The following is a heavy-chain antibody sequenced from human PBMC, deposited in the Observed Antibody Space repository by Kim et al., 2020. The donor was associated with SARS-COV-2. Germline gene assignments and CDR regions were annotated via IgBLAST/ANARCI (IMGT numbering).Heavy chain of an antibody. CDR2: ISSSSSTI. CDR1: GFTFSSYS. D-gene: IGHD3-22*01. CDR3: ARDSGTMIVVVSYDAFDI. Sequence: GGSLRLSCAASGFTFSSYSMNWVRQAPGKGLEWVSYISSSSSTIYYADSVKGRFTISRDNAKNSLYLQMNSLRAEDTAVYYCARDSGTMIVVVSYDAFDIWGQGTMVTVSS. V-gene: IGHV3-48*04. J-gene: IGHJ3*02.